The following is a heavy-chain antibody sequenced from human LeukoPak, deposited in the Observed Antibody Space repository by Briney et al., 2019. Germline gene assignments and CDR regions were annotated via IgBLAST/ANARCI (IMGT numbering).Heavy chain of an antibody. CDR1: GFTFSNAW. CDR2: IKNKTNDHRT. J-gene: IGHJ4*02. D-gene: IGHD3-16*01. CDR3: VGGPARIRY. Sequence: GGSLSLSCVVSGFTFSNAWMSWIRQAPGKGLEWVGRIKNKTNDHRTDYAEPVEGRFIISRDDSKHTLSLQINSLKPEDTAVFYCVGGPARIRYWGQGTLVSVSS. V-gene: IGHV3-15*01.